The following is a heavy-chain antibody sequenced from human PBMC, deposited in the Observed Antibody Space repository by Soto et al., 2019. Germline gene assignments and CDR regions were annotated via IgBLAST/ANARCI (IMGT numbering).Heavy chain of an antibody. CDR2: TIPILGTA. J-gene: IGHJ4*02. V-gene: IGHV1-69*13. Sequence: LVKRYWKGAGGSFSSYAISWGRQAHGQGLEWMGGTIPILGTANEAQKLQGRDTITADESTSTACMELSSLRSEDTAVYYCARDRIHYYDSSGYLYFAYRGQRTLVTVSS. CDR1: GGSFSSYA. D-gene: IGHD3-22*01. CDR3: ARDRIHYYDSSGYLYFAY.